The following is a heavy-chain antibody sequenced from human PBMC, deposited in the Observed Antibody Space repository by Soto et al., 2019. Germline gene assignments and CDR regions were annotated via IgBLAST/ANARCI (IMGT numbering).Heavy chain of an antibody. CDR2: ISYDGSNK. CDR1: GFTFSSYG. J-gene: IGHJ3*02. CDR3: AKDSVKQQLVLSAFDI. D-gene: IGHD6-13*01. Sequence: PGGSLRLSCAASGFTFSSYGMHWVRQAPGKGLEWVAVISYDGSNKYYADSVKGRFTISRDNSKNTLYLQMNSLRAEDTAVYYCAKDSVKQQLVLSAFDIRGQGTMVTVSS. V-gene: IGHV3-30*18.